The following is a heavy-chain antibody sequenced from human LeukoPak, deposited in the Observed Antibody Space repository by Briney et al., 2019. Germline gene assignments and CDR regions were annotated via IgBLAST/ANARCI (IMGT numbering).Heavy chain of an antibody. Sequence: GGSLRLSCAASGFTFSNYWMSWVRQAPGKGLEWVANIKQDGREYYYVDSVKGRFTISRDNAKNSLYLQMNSLRAGDTAVYYSARDLGVVRFDPWGQGTLVTVSS. CDR3: ARDLGVVRFDP. CDR1: GFTFSNYW. D-gene: IGHD3-10*01. V-gene: IGHV3-7*01. J-gene: IGHJ5*02. CDR2: IKQDGREY.